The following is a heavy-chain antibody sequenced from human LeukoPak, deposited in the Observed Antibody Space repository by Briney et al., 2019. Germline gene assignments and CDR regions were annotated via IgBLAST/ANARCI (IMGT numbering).Heavy chain of an antibody. CDR2: IKQDGSEK. Sequence: AGGSLRLSCAASGFTFSSYWMSWVRQAPGKGLEWVANIKQDGSEKYYVDSVKGRFTISRDNAKNSLYLQMNSLRAEDTAVYYCATGQRRFRFDYWGQGTLVTVSS. D-gene: IGHD6-25*01. J-gene: IGHJ4*02. CDR3: ATGQRRFRFDY. V-gene: IGHV3-7*01. CDR1: GFTFSSYW.